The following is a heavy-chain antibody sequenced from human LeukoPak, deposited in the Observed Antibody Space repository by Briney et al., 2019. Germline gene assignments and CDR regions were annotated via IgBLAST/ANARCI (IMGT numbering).Heavy chain of an antibody. D-gene: IGHD6-6*01. CDR2: IYHSGST. CDR3: ARDWVPIAARHIPFDY. V-gene: IGHV4-38-2*02. Sequence: SETLSLTCTVSGYSISSGYYWGWIRQPPGKGLEWIGSIYHSGSTYYNPSLKSRVTISVDTSKNQFSLKLSSVTAADTAVYYCARDWVPIAARHIPFDYWGQGTLVTVSS. CDR1: GYSISSGYY. J-gene: IGHJ4*02.